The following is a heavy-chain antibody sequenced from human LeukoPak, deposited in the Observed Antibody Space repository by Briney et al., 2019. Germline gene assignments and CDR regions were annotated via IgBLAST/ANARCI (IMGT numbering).Heavy chain of an antibody. CDR1: GGSISSSSYY. V-gene: IGHV4-39*01. Sequence: SETLSLTCTVSGGSISSSSYYWGWIRQPPGKGLEWIGSIYCSGSTYYNPSLKSRVTISVDTSKNQFSLKLSSVTAADTAVYYCARHYYDSSGYYWFDYWGQGTLVTVSS. CDR2: IYCSGST. J-gene: IGHJ4*02. D-gene: IGHD3-22*01. CDR3: ARHYYDSSGYYWFDY.